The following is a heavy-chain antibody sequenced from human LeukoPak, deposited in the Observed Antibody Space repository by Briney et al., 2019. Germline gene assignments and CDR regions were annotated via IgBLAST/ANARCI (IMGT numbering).Heavy chain of an antibody. CDR3: AKETPALLWFGELGYYFDY. CDR1: GFTFSSYA. D-gene: IGHD3-10*01. J-gene: IGHJ4*02. Sequence: PGGSLRLSCAASGFTFSSYAMSWVRQAPGKGLEWVSAISGSGGSTYYADSVKGRFTISRDNSKNTLYLQMNSLRAEDTAVYYCAKETPALLWFGELGYYFDYWGQGNLVTVSS. CDR2: ISGSGGST. V-gene: IGHV3-23*01.